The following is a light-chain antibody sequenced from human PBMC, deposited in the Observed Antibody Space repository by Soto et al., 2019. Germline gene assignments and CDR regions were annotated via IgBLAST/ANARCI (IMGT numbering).Light chain of an antibody. CDR3: QQYNNWPPYT. Sequence: EIVLTQSPGTLSLSPGERATLSCRASRSVSSNLAWYQQKPGQAPRLLMYGASTRATGIPARFSGSGSGTEFTLTISSLQSEDFAVYYCQQYNNWPPYTLGQGTKVDI. J-gene: IGKJ2*01. CDR1: RSVSSN. V-gene: IGKV3-15*01. CDR2: GAS.